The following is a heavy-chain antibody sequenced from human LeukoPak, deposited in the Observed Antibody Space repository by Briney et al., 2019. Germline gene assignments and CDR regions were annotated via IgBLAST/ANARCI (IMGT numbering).Heavy chain of an antibody. CDR3: ARWDGYSSSPDY. CDR1: GYTFTGYY. CDR2: INPNSGDT. J-gene: IGHJ4*02. V-gene: IGHV1-2*02. Sequence: ASVTVSCKASGYTFTGYYMHWLRQAPGQGLEWMGWINPNSGDTGYAQKFQGRVTMTRDMSISTIYMELTRLRSDDTALYYCARWDGYSSSPDYWGQGTLVTVSS. D-gene: IGHD6-13*01.